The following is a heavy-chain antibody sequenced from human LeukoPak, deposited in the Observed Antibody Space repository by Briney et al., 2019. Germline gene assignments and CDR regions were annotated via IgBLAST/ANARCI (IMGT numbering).Heavy chain of an antibody. V-gene: IGHV3-23*01. CDR2: VSSSGANT. CDR3: AKDIQGSY. D-gene: IGHD2-21*01. J-gene: IGHJ4*02. CDR1: GFSFNSAA. Sequence: GGSLRLSCAASGFSFNSAAMTWVRQAPGKGLEWVSLVSSSGANTYYADSVKGRFTISRNNSKNTVYLQMNSLRAEDTAIYYCAKDIQGSYWGQGTLVTVSS.